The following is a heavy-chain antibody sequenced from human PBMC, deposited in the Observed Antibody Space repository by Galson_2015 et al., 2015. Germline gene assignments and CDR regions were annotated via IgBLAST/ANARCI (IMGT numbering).Heavy chain of an antibody. CDR3: AKARAYCGGISCNPNWYYFGMDV. Sequence: SLRLSCAASGFTFSNYALNWVRQPPGKGLEWVAGVSNSADRTYYADSVKGRFTSSRDNPRNTLYLQMNSLRAEDTAVYYCAKARAYCGGISCNPNWYYFGMDVWGQGTTATVSS. V-gene: IGHV3-23*01. J-gene: IGHJ6*02. CDR1: GFTFSNYA. D-gene: IGHD2-21*01. CDR2: VSNSADRT.